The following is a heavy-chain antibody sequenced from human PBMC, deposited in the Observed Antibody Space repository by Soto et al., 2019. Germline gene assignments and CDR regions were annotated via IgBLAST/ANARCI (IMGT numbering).Heavy chain of an antibody. V-gene: IGHV3-30*18. CDR3: AKEGGDYYGSGDYYYYYGMDV. Sequence: GGSLRLSCAASGFTFSSYGMHWVRQAPGKGLEWVAVISYDGSNKYYADSVKGRFTISGDNSKNTLYLQMNSLRAEDTAVYYCAKEGGDYYGSGDYYYYYGMDVWGQGTTVTVSS. CDR2: ISYDGSNK. CDR1: GFTFSSYG. D-gene: IGHD3-10*01. J-gene: IGHJ6*02.